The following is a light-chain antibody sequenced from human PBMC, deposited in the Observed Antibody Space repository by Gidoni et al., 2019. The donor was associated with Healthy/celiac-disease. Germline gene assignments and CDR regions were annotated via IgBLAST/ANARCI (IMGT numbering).Light chain of an antibody. J-gene: IGKJ1*01. CDR3: EQRSNWT. Sequence: DIVLTQSPATLSLSPGERATLSCRASQSFISYLAWYLQNPGQAPRPRIYDASNRPTGSPARLSGSGSGTDFTLTISRLEPEDFAVYYCEQRSNWTFGQGTKVEIK. V-gene: IGKV3-11*01. CDR2: DAS. CDR1: QSFISY.